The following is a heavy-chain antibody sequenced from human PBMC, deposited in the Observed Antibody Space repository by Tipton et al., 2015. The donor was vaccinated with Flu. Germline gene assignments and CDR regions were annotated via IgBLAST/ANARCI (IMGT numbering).Heavy chain of an antibody. D-gene: IGHD2/OR15-2a*01. V-gene: IGHV3-33*01. Sequence: SLRLSCAASGFIFSTYGMHWVRQAPGKGLEWVAVIWYDGSNKYYADSVKGRFTISRDNSKNMVYLQMNSLRAEDTAVYYCARDKNEFYAFGNWAQGTLVTVSS. CDR3: ARDKNEFYAFGN. J-gene: IGHJ4*02. CDR1: GFIFSTYG. CDR2: IWYDGSNK.